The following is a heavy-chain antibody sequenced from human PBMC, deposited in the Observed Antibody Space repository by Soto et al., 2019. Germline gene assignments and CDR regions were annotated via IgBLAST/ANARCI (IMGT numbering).Heavy chain of an antibody. CDR2: INPSGGTT. CDR1: GYPLTRNY. D-gene: IGHD6-19*01. V-gene: IGHV1-46*01. J-gene: IGHJ4*02. CDR3: ARGEPHSSGWNFDY. Sequence: QVQLVQSGAEVKKPGASVKVSCTASGYPLTRNYIHWVRQAPGEGLEWMGKINPSGGTTRYGQKCQGRVTMTRDTSTSTVYMEISSLRSEDTAVYYCARGEPHSSGWNFDYWGQGTLVIVSP.